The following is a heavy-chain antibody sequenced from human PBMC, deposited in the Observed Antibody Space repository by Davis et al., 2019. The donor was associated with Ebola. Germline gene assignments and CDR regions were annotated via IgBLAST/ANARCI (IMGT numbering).Heavy chain of an antibody. CDR3: ARGGGYCTNGVCYMGFYYYYYYMDV. V-gene: IGHV3-7*03. CDR1: GFTFSSYW. CDR2: IKQDGSEK. D-gene: IGHD2-8*01. J-gene: IGHJ6*03. Sequence: PGGSLRLSCAASGFTFSSYWMSWVRQAPGKGLEWVANIKQDGSEKYYVDSVKGRFTISRDNAKNSLYLQMNSLRAEDTAVYYCARGGGYCTNGVCYMGFYYYYYYMDVWGKGTTVTVSS.